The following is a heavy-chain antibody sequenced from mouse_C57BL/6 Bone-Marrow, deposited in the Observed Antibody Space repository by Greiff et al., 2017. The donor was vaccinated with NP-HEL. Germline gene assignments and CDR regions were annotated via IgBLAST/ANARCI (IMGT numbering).Heavy chain of an antibody. CDR3: ARNVVWLLLGMDY. J-gene: IGHJ4*01. D-gene: IGHD2-3*01. V-gene: IGHV2-9-1*01. CDR1: GFSLTSYA. CDR2: IWTGGGT. Sequence: VMLVESGPGLVAPSQSLSITCTVSGFSLTSYAISWVRQPPGKGLEWLGVIWTGGGTNYNSALKSRLSIRKDNSKSQVFLKMNSLQTDDTARYYCARNVVWLLLGMDYWGHGTSVTVSS.